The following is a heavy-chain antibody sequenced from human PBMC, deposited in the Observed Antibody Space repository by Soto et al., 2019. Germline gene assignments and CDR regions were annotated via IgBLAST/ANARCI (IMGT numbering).Heavy chain of an antibody. D-gene: IGHD3-9*01. Sequence: QVQLVQSGAEVKKPGSSVKVSCKASGGTFSSYAISWVRQAPGQGLEWMGGIIPIFGTANYAQKFQGRVTITADESTSTAYMELSSLRSEDTAVYYYARERGNFDYPGGWFDPWGQGTLVTVSS. CDR2: IIPIFGTA. CDR1: GGTFSSYA. CDR3: ARERGNFDYPGGWFDP. J-gene: IGHJ5*02. V-gene: IGHV1-69*01.